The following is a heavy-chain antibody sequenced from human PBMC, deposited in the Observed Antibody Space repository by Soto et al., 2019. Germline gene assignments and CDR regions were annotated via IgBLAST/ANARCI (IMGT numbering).Heavy chain of an antibody. J-gene: IGHJ3*02. CDR3: ARDLPPNWNDDAFEI. Sequence: QVQLVQSGAEVKKPGSSVKVSCKASGGTFSSYAISWVRQAPGQGLEWMGGIIPIFGTANYAQKFQGRVTITADESTRTADMELSSLSSEDTAVYYCARDLPPNWNDDAFEIWGQGTMVTVSS. D-gene: IGHD1-1*01. CDR1: GGTFSSYA. V-gene: IGHV1-69*01. CDR2: IIPIFGTA.